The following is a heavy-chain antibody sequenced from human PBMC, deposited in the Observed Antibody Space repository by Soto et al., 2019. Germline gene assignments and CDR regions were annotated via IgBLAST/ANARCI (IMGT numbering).Heavy chain of an antibody. J-gene: IGHJ4*02. CDR3: AKGAIGRLDY. CDR1: GFTFSNYA. V-gene: IGHV3-23*01. D-gene: IGHD1-26*01. CDR2: IRASGVTT. Sequence: DVQLLDSGGGLVQPGRSLRLSCAASGFTFSNYAMSWVRQAPGKGLEWVSTIRASGVTTFYADSARGRFTISRDNSKNTLSLQMNSLTADDTAIYYCAKGAIGRLDYWVQGTLVTVSS.